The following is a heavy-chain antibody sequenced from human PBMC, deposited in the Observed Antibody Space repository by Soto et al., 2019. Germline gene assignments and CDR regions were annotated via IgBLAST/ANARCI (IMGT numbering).Heavy chain of an antibody. Sequence: ASVKVSCKASGYTFTGYAMHWVRQAPGQRLEWMGWINAGNGNTKYSQKFQGRVTITRDTSASTAYMELSSLRSEDTAVYYCARGGSLYWYFDLWGRGTLVTVSS. CDR1: GYTFTGYA. D-gene: IGHD1-26*01. CDR2: INAGNGNT. CDR3: ARGGSLYWYFDL. V-gene: IGHV1-3*01. J-gene: IGHJ2*01.